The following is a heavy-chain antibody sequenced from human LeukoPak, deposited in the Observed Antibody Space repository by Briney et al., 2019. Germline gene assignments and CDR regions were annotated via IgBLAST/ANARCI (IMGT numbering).Heavy chain of an antibody. J-gene: IGHJ6*03. V-gene: IGHV1-2*02. CDR1: GYTFTGYY. CDR3: ARTYYSNYDPYYYYYVDV. CDR2: INPNSGGT. D-gene: IGHD4-11*01. Sequence: ASVKVSCKASGYTFTGYYMHWVRQAPGQGLEWMGWINPNSGGTNYAQKFQGRVTMTRDTSISTAYMELSRLRSDDTAVYYCARTYYSNYDPYYYYYVDVWGKGTTVTVSS.